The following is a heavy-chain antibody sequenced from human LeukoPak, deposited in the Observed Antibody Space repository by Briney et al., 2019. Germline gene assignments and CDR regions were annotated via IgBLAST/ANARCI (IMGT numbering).Heavy chain of an antibody. CDR2: IWYDGSNK. V-gene: IGHV3-33*06. Sequence: PGRSLRLSCAASGSTFSSYGMHWVRQAPGKGLEWVAVIWYDGSNKYYADSVKGRFTISRDNSKNTLYLQMNSLRAEDTAVYYCAKDLVRSSSIIDYWGQGTLVTVSS. CDR1: GSTFSSYG. J-gene: IGHJ4*02. D-gene: IGHD6-6*01. CDR3: AKDLVRSSSIIDY.